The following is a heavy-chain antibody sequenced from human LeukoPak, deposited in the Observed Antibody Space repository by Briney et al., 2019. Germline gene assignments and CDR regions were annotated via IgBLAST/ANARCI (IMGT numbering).Heavy chain of an antibody. J-gene: IGHJ3*02. CDR2: ISGDESST. CDR3: ARDGELTVTFDI. Sequence: PGGSLRLSCAVSGFTFSSYWMHWVRQVPGKGLVWVSRISGDESSTSYADSVKGRFTISRDNSKNTLYLQMNSLRAEDTAVYYCARDGELTVTFDIWGQGTMVTVSS. D-gene: IGHD1-26*01. CDR1: GFTFSSYW. V-gene: IGHV3-74*01.